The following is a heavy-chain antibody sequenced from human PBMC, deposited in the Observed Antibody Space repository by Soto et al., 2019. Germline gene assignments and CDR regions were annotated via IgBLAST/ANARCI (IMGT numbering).Heavy chain of an antibody. V-gene: IGHV1-24*01. Sequence: ASVKVSCKVSGYTLTELSMHWVRQAPGKGLEWMGGFDPEDGETIYAQKFQGRVTMTGDTPTEPAYMELGSLGSEDTAVYYCATDLRVYYDSSGLRTNWGQGTLVTVSS. J-gene: IGHJ4*02. CDR1: GYTLTELS. D-gene: IGHD3-22*01. CDR2: FDPEDGET. CDR3: ATDLRVYYDSSGLRTN.